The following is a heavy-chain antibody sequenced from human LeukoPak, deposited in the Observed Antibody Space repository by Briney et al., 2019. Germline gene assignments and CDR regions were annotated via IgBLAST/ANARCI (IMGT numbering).Heavy chain of an antibody. CDR1: GYSFTTYA. D-gene: IGHD3-22*01. J-gene: IGHJ4*02. CDR2: INPNTGNP. Sequence: ASVKVSCKASGYSFTTYAMNWLRQAPGQGLEWMGWINPNTGNPTYAPGFTGRFVFSLDTSVSTAYLQISSLKAEDTAVYYCARGNNYYDSSGRYYYFDYWGQGTLVTVSS. CDR3: ARGNNYYDSSGRYYYFDY. V-gene: IGHV7-4-1*02.